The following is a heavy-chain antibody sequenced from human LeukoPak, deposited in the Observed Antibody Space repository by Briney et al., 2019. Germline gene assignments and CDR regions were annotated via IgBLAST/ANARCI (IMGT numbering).Heavy chain of an antibody. V-gene: IGHV3-21*01. CDR2: ISSSSSYI. J-gene: IGHJ4*02. CDR1: GFTFSSYA. Sequence: GGSLRLSCAASGFTFSSYAMSWVRQAPGKGLEWVSSISSSSSYIYYADSVKGRFTISRDNAENSLYLQMNSLRAEDTAVYYCARGVADDYWGQGTLVTVSS. D-gene: IGHD2-21*01. CDR3: ARGVADDY.